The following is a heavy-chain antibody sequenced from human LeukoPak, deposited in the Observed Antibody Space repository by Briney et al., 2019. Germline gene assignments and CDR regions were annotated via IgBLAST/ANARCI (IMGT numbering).Heavy chain of an antibody. V-gene: IGHV3-15*01. D-gene: IGHD3-22*01. Sequence: PGGSLRLSCVGSGFTFSNAWMSWVRQAPGKGLEWVGRIKSKTDGGTTDYAAPVKGRFTISRDDSKNTLYLQMNSLKTEDTAVYYCTTGDEWDSSGSSFDYWGQGTLVTVSS. CDR3: TTGDEWDSSGSSFDY. J-gene: IGHJ4*02. CDR2: IKSKTDGGTT. CDR1: GFTFSNAW.